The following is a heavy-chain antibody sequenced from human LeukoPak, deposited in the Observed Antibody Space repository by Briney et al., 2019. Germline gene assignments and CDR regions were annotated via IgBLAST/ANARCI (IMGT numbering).Heavy chain of an antibody. J-gene: IGHJ4*02. CDR3: AKDIEISY. CDR2: ISASGANT. Sequence: GGSLRLSCAASGFTFSISWMHWVRQAPGKGLEWVSLISASGANTYSTDSVKGRFTVSRDNSENTLYLQMNSLRAGDTAVYYCAKDIEISYWGQGTLVTVSS. D-gene: IGHD2-15*01. V-gene: IGHV3-23*01. CDR1: GFTFSISW.